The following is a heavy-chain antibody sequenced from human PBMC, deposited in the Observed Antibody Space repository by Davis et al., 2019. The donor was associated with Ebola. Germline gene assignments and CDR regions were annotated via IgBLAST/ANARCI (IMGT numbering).Heavy chain of an antibody. CDR3: ARSNV. J-gene: IGHJ6*02. CDR2: ISSSSYFI. CDR1: GFIFSSYS. V-gene: IGHV3-21*01. Sequence: GESLKISCAASGFIFSSYSMNWVRQAPGKGLEWVSSISSSSYFIYYADSLKGRFTISRDNAKNSLYLQMNSLRAGDTAVYYCARSNVWGQGTTVTVSS.